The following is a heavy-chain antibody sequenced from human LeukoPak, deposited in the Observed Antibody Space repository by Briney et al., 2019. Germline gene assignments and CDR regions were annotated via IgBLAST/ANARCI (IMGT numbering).Heavy chain of an antibody. CDR1: GGSISGYY. Sequence: PSETLSLTCSVSGGSISGYYWSWIRQPAGKGLEWIGRMHIRGSTNYNPSLKSRVTMSVDTSNNQFSLKLSSVTAADTAVYYCARGYYYFYMDVWGKGTTVTISS. J-gene: IGHJ6*03. CDR2: MHIRGST. V-gene: IGHV4-4*07. CDR3: ARGYYYFYMDV.